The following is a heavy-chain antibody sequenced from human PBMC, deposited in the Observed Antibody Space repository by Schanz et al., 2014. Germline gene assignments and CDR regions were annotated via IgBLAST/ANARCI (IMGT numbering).Heavy chain of an antibody. CDR2: INSVGSIT. CDR3: ARKMKLGVYGGKGHDSLDI. J-gene: IGHJ3*02. Sequence: EVQLVESGGGLVKPGGSLRLSCAASGFTFSSHWMHWVRQDPGKGLVWVARINSVGSITDYADSVTGRFTISRDNAKNTLYLQMNAQRAEDTAVYYCARKMKLGVYGGKGHDSLDIWGQGTMVTVSS. V-gene: IGHV3-74*02. CDR1: GFTFSSHW. D-gene: IGHD4-17*01.